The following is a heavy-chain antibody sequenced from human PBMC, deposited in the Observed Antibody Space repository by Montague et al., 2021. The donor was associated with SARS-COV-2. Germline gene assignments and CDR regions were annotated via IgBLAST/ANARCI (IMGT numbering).Heavy chain of an antibody. V-gene: IGHV4-4*07. D-gene: IGHD3-22*01. CDR1: GGSISNYY. Sequence: SETLSLTCTVSGGSISNYYWTWIRQPAGKGLEWIGRLYTSGSTTYNPSLKSRVTMSVDTSKNQFSLNVTSVTAADTAIYYCARDSGYSSGRRYYYGMDCWGQGTTVTVS. J-gene: IGHJ6*02. CDR3: ARDSGYSSGRRYYYGMDC. CDR2: LYTSGST.